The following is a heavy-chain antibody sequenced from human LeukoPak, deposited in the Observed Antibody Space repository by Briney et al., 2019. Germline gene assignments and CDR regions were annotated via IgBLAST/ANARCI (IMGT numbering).Heavy chain of an antibody. D-gene: IGHD5-18*01. J-gene: IGHJ4*02. Sequence: GGSLRLSCAASGFTVSSNYMSWVRQAPGKGLEWVSVIYSGGSTYYADSVTGRFTISRDNSKNTLYLQMNSLRAEDTAVYYCAFSAAMVTTIDYWGQGTLVTVSS. CDR2: IYSGGST. CDR3: AFSAAMVTTIDY. CDR1: GFTVSSNY. V-gene: IGHV3-53*01.